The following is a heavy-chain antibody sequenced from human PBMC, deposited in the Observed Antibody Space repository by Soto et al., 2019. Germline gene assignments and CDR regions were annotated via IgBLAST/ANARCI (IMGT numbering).Heavy chain of an antibody. CDR2: IFYSGTT. Sequence: QVQLQESGPGLVKPSETLSLTCTVSGGSISPYFWSWIRQPPGEGLEWIGYIFYSGTTNYSPSLSSRVSMSIGTSKNQFSLNLTSVTAADTAIYYCARGRGGTYDAFDIWGQGTMVTVSS. D-gene: IGHD1-26*01. CDR1: GGSISPYF. V-gene: IGHV4-59*01. J-gene: IGHJ3*02. CDR3: ARGRGGTYDAFDI.